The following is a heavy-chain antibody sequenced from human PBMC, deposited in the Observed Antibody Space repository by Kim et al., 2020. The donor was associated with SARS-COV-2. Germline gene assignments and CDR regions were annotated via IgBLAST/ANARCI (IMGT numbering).Heavy chain of an antibody. D-gene: IGHD6-19*01. V-gene: IGHV4-31*01. CDR1: GGSISSGGYY. J-gene: IGHJ4*02. CDR3: ARVMAVAAPARYYFDY. Sequence: SETLSLTCTVSGGSISSGGYYWSWIRQHPGKGLEWIGYIYYSGSTYYNPSLKSQVTISVDTSKNQFSLKLSSVTAADTAVYYCARVMAVAAPARYYFDYWGQGTRVTAS. CDR2: IYYSGST.